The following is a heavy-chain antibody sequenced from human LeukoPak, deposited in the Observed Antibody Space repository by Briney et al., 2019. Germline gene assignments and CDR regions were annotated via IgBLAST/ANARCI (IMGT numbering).Heavy chain of an antibody. V-gene: IGHV1-58*01. CDR1: GFTFTNSA. D-gene: IGHD6-13*01. CDR3: ATLAGYFDY. CDR2: IVVGSGIT. Sequence: GTSVKVSCKASGFTFTNSAVQWVRQARGQRLEWIGWIVVGSGITNYAQKFQERVTVTRDMSASTAYMELSSLGSEDTAMYYCATLAGYFDYWGQGTLVTVSS. J-gene: IGHJ4*02.